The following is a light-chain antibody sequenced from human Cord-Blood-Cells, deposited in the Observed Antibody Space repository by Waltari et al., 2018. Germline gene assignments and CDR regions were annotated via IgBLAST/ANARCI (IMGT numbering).Light chain of an antibody. CDR2: KAS. V-gene: IGKV1-5*03. CDR1: QSISSW. J-gene: IGKJ1*01. Sequence: DIQMTQSPSTLSASVGDRVTITCRTSQSISSWLAWYQQKPGKAPKLLIYKASSLESGVPSRFSGSGSGTEFTLTTNSLQPDDFATYYCQQYNSYSRTFGQGTKVEIK. CDR3: QQYNSYSRT.